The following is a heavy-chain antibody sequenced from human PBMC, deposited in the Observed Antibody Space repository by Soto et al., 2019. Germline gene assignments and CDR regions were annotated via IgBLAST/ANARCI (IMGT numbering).Heavy chain of an antibody. Sequence: QVQLQESGPGLVKPSETLSLTCTVSGGSISSYYWSWIRQPPGKGLEWIGYIYYSGSTNYNPSLKSRVTISVDTSKNQCSLKLSSVTAADTAVYYCARDSGSYPFDYWGQGTLVTVSS. D-gene: IGHD1-26*01. CDR1: GGSISSYY. V-gene: IGHV4-59*01. CDR3: ARDSGSYPFDY. CDR2: IYYSGST. J-gene: IGHJ4*02.